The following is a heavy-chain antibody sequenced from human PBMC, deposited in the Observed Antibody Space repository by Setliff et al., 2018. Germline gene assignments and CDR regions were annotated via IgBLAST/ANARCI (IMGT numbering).Heavy chain of an antibody. CDR3: ARASSGWYSAYYYYMDV. V-gene: IGHV4-39*07. D-gene: IGHD6-19*01. J-gene: IGHJ6*03. CDR2: INHSGST. Sequence: PSETLSLTCTVSGGSISSSDFYWTWIRQPPGKGLEWIGEINHSGSTSYNPSLESRVTISIDTSKNQFSLNLTSVTAADTAVYYCARASSGWYSAYYYYMDVWGKGTTVTVSS. CDR1: GGSISSSDFY.